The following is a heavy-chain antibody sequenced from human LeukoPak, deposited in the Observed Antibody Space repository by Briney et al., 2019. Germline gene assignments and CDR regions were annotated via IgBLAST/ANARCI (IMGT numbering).Heavy chain of an antibody. J-gene: IGHJ4*02. CDR2: IIPILGIA. V-gene: IGHV1-69*04. CDR1: GGTFSSYA. D-gene: IGHD1-20*01. Sequence: SVKVSCKASGGTFSSYAISWVRQAPGQGLEWMGRIIPILGIANYAQKFQGRVTITADKSTSTAYMELSSLRSEDTAVYYCARFRLTGDFDYWGQGTLVTVSS. CDR3: ARFRLTGDFDY.